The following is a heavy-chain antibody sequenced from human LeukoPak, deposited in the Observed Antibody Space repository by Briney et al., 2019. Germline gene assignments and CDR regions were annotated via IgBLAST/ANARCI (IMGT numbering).Heavy chain of an antibody. Sequence: ASVKVSCKASGYTFTSYYMHWVRQAPGQGLEWMGIINPSGGSTSYAQEFQGRVTMTRDTSTSTVYMELSSLRSEDTAVYYCARAHSSGLWDYWGQGTLVTVSS. CDR1: GYTFTSYY. V-gene: IGHV1-46*01. D-gene: IGHD6-19*01. CDR3: ARAHSSGLWDY. J-gene: IGHJ4*02. CDR2: INPSGGST.